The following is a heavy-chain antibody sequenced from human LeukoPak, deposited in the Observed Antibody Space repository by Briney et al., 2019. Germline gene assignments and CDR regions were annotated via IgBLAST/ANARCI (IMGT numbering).Heavy chain of an antibody. V-gene: IGHV3-9*01. D-gene: IGHD1-14*01. Sequence: GGSLSPSFAASGFTFNIYAMNWVRQVPGKGLGWASGISWNSGSIGYADSVKGRFTISRDNAKNSLYLQMNSLRAEDTALYYCAKDTRAGGYNLYWGQGTLVTVSS. CDR1: GFTFNIYA. CDR2: ISWNSGSI. CDR3: AKDTRAGGYNLY. J-gene: IGHJ4*02.